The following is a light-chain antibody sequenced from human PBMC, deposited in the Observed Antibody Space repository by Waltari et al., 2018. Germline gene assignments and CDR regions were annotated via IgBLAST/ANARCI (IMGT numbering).Light chain of an antibody. Sequence: EIVLTQSPGTLSLSLGAGATLSCRASQGVRRNGLAWYHQRPGQAPRLLIYGASTRATGITDKFIGSGSGTDFILTIRRLEPEDFGVYYCHQYDTAPHTFGGGTKVEIK. CDR2: GAS. CDR1: QGVRRNG. CDR3: HQYDTAPHT. V-gene: IGKV3-20*01. J-gene: IGKJ4*01.